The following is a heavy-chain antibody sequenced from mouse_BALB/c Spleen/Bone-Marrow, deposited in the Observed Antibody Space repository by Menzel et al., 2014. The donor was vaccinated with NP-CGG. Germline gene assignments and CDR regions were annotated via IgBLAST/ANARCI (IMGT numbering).Heavy chain of an antibody. D-gene: IGHD1-1*02. J-gene: IGHJ4*01. CDR2: IYYSGTI. Sequence: VQLQQSGHGLVKPSQTVSLTCTVTGISITTGNYRWSWIRQFPGNKLEWIGYIYYSGTITYNPSLTSRTTITRDTSKNQFFLEMNSLTAEDTATYYCARDGNYAMDYWGQGTSVTVSS. V-gene: IGHV3-5*02. CDR1: GISITTGNYR. CDR3: ARDGNYAMDY.